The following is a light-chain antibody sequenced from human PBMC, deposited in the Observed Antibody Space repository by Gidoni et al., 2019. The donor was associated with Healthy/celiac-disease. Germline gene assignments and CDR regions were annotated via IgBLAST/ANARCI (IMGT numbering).Light chain of an antibody. CDR3: QQYNSYSRT. V-gene: IGKV1-5*03. CDR2: KAS. CDR1: QSISSW. J-gene: IGKJ1*01. Sequence: DIQMTQSPSTLSASVGDRVTITCRASQSISSWLAWYQQKPGKAPKLLIYKASSLESGVPSRFSGSGSGTEFTLTISSLQPDDFATYYCQQYNSYSRTCXXXTKVEIK.